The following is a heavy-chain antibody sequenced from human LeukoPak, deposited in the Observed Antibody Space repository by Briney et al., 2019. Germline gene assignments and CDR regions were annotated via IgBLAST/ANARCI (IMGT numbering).Heavy chain of an antibody. V-gene: IGHV4-59*08. Sequence: SETLSLTCTVSGGSISSYYWSWIRQPPGKGLEWIGYIYYSGNTNYNPSLKSRVTISVDTSKNQFSLKLSSVTAADTAVYYCARPEKPLDAFDIWGHGTMVTVSS. CDR3: ARPEKPLDAFDI. CDR1: GGSISSYY. J-gene: IGHJ3*02. CDR2: IYYSGNT.